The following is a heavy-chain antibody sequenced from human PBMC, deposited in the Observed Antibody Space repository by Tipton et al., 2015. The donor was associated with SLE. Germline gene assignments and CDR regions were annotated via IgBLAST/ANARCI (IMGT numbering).Heavy chain of an antibody. J-gene: IGHJ3*02. CDR1: DDSIRDYY. V-gene: IGHV4-59*01. D-gene: IGHD6-13*01. CDR2: TSYSGST. Sequence: TLSLTCSVSDDSIRDYYFSWIRQPPGNKLEWIGYTSYSGSTNYNPSLKSRVTISVDTSKNQFSLKLSSVTAADTAVYYCARRYSSSWYGDDAFDIWGQGTMVTVSS. CDR3: ARRYSSSWYGDDAFDI.